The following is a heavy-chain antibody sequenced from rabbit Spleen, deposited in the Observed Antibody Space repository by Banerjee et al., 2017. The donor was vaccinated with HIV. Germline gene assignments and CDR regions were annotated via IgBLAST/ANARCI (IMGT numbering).Heavy chain of an antibody. CDR3: ARDVAGGMGWNFCL. CDR2: INTYTAKS. Sequence: QEQLQESGGGLVQPEGSLTLTCTASGFSFSDRDVMCWVRQAPGKGLEWIACINTYTAKSVYATGATGRVTISRTSSTTVTLQMTSLTAADTATYFCARDVAGGMGWNFCLWGPGTLVTVS. D-gene: IGHD4-1*01. J-gene: IGHJ4*01. V-gene: IGHV1S45*01. CDR1: GFSFSDRDV.